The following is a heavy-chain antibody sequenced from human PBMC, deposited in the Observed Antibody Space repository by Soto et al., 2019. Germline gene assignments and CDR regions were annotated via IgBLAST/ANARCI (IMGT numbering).Heavy chain of an antibody. CDR1: GFTFSIYS. D-gene: IGHD3-22*01. CDR3: ARERTYYNTSGSHFDY. J-gene: IGHJ4*02. Sequence: GGSLRLSCTASGFTFSIYSMNWVRQAPGKGLEWISYISSINSIYYADSLKGRFTISRDNAKNSLYLQVDSLRDEDTAVYYCARERTYYNTSGSHFDYWGPGILVTVSS. CDR2: ISSINSI. V-gene: IGHV3-48*02.